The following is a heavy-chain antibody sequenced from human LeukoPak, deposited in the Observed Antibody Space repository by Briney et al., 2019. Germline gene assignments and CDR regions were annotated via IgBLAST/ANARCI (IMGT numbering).Heavy chain of an antibody. Sequence: ASVKVSCKASGYTFTGYYMHWVRQAPGQGLEWMGRINPNSGGTNYAQKFQGRVTMTRDTSISTAYMELSRLRSDVTAVYYCARPYSSSDPFDYWGQGTLVPVSS. CDR2: INPNSGGT. CDR1: GYTFTGYY. J-gene: IGHJ4*02. D-gene: IGHD6-6*01. V-gene: IGHV1-2*06. CDR3: ARPYSSSDPFDY.